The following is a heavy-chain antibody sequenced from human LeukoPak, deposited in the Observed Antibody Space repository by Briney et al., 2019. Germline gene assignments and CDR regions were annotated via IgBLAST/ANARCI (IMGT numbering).Heavy chain of an antibody. D-gene: IGHD6-6*01. CDR1: GYSISSGYY. J-gene: IGHJ5*02. V-gene: IGHV4-38-2*02. Sequence: SETLSLTCTVSGYSISSGYYWGWIRQPPGKGLEWIGSIYHSGSTYYNPSLKSRVTISVDTSKNQFSLKLSSVTAADTAVYYCARYRYSSSSNRWLDPWGQGTLVTVSS. CDR3: ARYRYSSSSNRWLDP. CDR2: IYHSGST.